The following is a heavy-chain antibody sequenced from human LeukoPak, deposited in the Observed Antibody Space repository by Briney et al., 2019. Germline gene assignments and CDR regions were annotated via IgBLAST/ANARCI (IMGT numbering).Heavy chain of an antibody. V-gene: IGHV3-9*01. CDR1: GFTFSSYG. D-gene: IGHD5-24*01. Sequence: PGGSLRLSCAASGFTFSSYGMSWVRQAPGKGLEWVSAISWNSGSIGYADSAKGRFTISRDNAKNSLYLQMNSLRAEDTALYYCAKGYRKGRWLPLDYWGQGTLVTVSS. J-gene: IGHJ4*02. CDR3: AKGYRKGRWLPLDY. CDR2: ISWNSGSI.